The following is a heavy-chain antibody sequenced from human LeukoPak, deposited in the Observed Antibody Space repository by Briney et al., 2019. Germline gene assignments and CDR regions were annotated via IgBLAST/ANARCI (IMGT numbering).Heavy chain of an antibody. Sequence: SETLSLTCAVYGGSFSGYYWSWIRQPPGKGLEWIGEINHSGSTNYNPSLKSRVTISVDTSKNQFSLKLSSVTAADTAVYYCARVYYSNSYDYWYFDLWGCGTLVTVSS. CDR3: ARVYYSNSYDYWYFDL. CDR2: INHSGST. D-gene: IGHD6-13*01. J-gene: IGHJ2*01. V-gene: IGHV4-34*01. CDR1: GGSFSGYY.